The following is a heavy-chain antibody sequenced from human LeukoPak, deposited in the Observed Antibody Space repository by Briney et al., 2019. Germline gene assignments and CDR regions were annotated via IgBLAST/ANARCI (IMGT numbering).Heavy chain of an antibody. CDR3: AKEHTTVTTSGIDY. CDR2: ISSSGPTI. J-gene: IGHJ4*02. D-gene: IGHD4-17*01. V-gene: IGHV3-11*01. CDR1: GFTFSDYY. Sequence: GGSLRLSCAASGFTFSDYYMNWIRQAPGKGLEWVSYISSSGPTIYYADSVKGRFTISRDNAKNSLYMQMNSLRAEDTAVYYCAKEHTTVTTSGIDYWGQGTLVTVSS.